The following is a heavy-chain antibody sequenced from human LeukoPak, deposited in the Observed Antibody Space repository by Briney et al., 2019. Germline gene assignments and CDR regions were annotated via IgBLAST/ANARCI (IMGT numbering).Heavy chain of an antibody. V-gene: IGHV3-21*01. D-gene: IGHD6-13*01. CDR3: ASQYTSSRIFDD. CDR1: GFTVDSNY. CDR2: ISSSSTYI. J-gene: IGHJ4*02. Sequence: PGGSLRLSCAASGFTVDSNYLSWVRQAPGKGLEWVSSISSSSTYIYYADSVKGRFTVSRDNAKNSLYLQMNSLRAEDTAVYFCASQYTSSRIFDDWGQGTLVTVSS.